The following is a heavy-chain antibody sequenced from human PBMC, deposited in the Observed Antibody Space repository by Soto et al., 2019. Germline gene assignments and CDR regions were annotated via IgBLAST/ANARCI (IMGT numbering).Heavy chain of an antibody. CDR2: IYYSGIT. V-gene: IGHV4-61*08. J-gene: IGHJ5*02. D-gene: IGHD6-13*01. CDR3: ARAKAPLYSSSWYWFDP. Sequence: SETLSLTCTVSGGSISSGGYYWSWIRQHPGKGLEWIGYIYYSGITNYNPSLKSRVTISVDTSKNQFSLKLSSVTAADTAVYYCARAKAPLYSSSWYWFDPWGQGTLVTVSS. CDR1: GGSISSGGYY.